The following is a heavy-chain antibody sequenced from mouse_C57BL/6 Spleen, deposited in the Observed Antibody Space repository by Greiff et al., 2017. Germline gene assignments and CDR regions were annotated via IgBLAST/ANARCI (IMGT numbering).Heavy chain of an antibody. CDR3: ARSGYGSRDYAMDY. Sequence: VQLQQPGAELVKPGASVKLSCKASGYTFTSYWMHWVKQRPGQGLEWIGMIHPNSGSTNYNEKFKSKATLTVDKSSSTAYMQLSSLTSEDSAVYYCARSGYGSRDYAMDYWGQGTSVTVSS. CDR1: GYTFTSYW. J-gene: IGHJ4*01. V-gene: IGHV1-64*01. CDR2: IHPNSGST. D-gene: IGHD1-1*01.